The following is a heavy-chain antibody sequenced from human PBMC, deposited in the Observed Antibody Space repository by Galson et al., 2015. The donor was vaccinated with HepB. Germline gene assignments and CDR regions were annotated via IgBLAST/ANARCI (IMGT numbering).Heavy chain of an antibody. V-gene: IGHV2-5*01. D-gene: IGHD6-13*01. CDR3: VHRRSTAGTFDY. CDR2: IYLNGGK. CDR1: GVSLNTGGVG. J-gene: IGHJ4*02. Sequence: PALVKPTHTLTLTCTFSGVSLNTGGVGVGWIRQPPGKALEWLALIYLNGGKSCSPSLKSRLTITKDTSTNQVVLTMSNMDPVDTATYYCVHRRSTAGTFDYWGQGTLVTVSS.